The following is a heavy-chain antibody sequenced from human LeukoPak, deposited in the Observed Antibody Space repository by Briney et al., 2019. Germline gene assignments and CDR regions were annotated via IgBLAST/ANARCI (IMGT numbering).Heavy chain of an antibody. J-gene: IGHJ6*03. D-gene: IGHD3-10*01. CDR1: GFTFSSYG. V-gene: IGHV3-30*02. CDR3: ARGIKRAVRGVITYYYYMDV. CDR2: IRYDGSNK. Sequence: PGVSLRLSCAASGFTFSSYGMHWVRQAPGKGLEWVAFIRYDGSNKYYADSVKGRFTISRDNSKNTLYLQMNSLRAEDTAVYYCARGIKRAVRGVITYYYYMDVWGKGTTVTVSS.